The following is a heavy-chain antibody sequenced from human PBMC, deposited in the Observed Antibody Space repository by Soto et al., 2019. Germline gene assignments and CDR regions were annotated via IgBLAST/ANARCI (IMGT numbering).Heavy chain of an antibody. J-gene: IGHJ6*02. D-gene: IGHD2-21*02. CDR3: ARRGAAVVTAYHYCGMDV. Sequence: GESLKISWKGSGYSFTSYWIGLVRQMPGKGLEGRGIIYPGDSDTRYSPSFQGQVTLSADKYISNGYLQWSSLKASATGMYYCARRGAAVVTAYHYCGMDVWGPGTTVTVSS. CDR1: GYSFTSYW. CDR2: IYPGDSDT. V-gene: IGHV5-51*01.